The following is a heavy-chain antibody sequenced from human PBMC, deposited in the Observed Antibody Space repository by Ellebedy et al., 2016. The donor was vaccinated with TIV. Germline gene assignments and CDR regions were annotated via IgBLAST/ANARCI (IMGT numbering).Heavy chain of an antibody. D-gene: IGHD3-22*01. V-gene: IGHV1-69*13. CDR2: IISMFGTT. J-gene: IGHJ4*02. CDR1: RGTFSSYA. Sequence: AASVNVSCKAARGTFSSYAISWVRQAPGQGLEWMGGIISMFGTTKYAQKFQGRVTITADESSSTAYMELSSLRSEDTAMYYCARDRWYNRSGFYYESAYWGQGTPVTVSS. CDR3: ARDRWYNRSGFYYESAY.